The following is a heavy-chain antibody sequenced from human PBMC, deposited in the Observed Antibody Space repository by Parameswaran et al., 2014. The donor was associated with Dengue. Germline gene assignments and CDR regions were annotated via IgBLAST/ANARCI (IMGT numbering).Heavy chain of an antibody. J-gene: IGHJ6*02. Sequence: WVRQAPGQGLEWMGWINPNSGGTNYAQKFQGRVTMTRDTSTSTVYMELSSLRSEDTAVYYCARRGVLFAVAGTYYYYGMDVWGQGTTVTVSS. CDR2: INPNSGGT. CDR3: ARRGVLFAVAGTYYYYGMDV. V-gene: IGHV1-2*02. D-gene: IGHD6-19*01.